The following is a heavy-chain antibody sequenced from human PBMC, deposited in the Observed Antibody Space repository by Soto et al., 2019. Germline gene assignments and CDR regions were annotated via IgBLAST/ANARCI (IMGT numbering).Heavy chain of an antibody. V-gene: IGHV3-64*02. CDR2: ISSDGGST. CDR3: ARVQGCSSISCYYFFDS. CDR1: GFPFSDST. D-gene: IGHD2-2*01. Sequence: PGGSLRLSCAASGFPFSDSTMHWVRQAPGKGLEYVSAISSDGGSTYYADSVKGRFTVSRDNSKNTLYLQVGSLRTEDMAVYYCARVQGCSSISCYYFFDSWGQGTLVTVSS. J-gene: IGHJ4*02.